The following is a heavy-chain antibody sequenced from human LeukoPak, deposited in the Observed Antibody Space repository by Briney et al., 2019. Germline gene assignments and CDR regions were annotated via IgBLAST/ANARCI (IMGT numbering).Heavy chain of an antibody. CDR1: GGSISSSSYY. Sequence: SETLSLTCTVSGGSISSSSYYWGWIRQPPGKGLEWIGSIYYSGSTYYNPSLKSRVTISVDTSKNQFSLKLSSVTAADTAVYYCAREFVGEQQLVRGLNWFDPWGQGTLVTVSS. J-gene: IGHJ5*02. V-gene: IGHV4-39*07. D-gene: IGHD6-13*01. CDR3: AREFVGEQQLVRGLNWFDP. CDR2: IYYSGST.